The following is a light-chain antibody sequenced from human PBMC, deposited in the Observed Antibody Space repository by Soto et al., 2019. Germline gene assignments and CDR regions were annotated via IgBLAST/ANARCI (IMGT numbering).Light chain of an antibody. Sequence: DIQMTQSPSSLSASLGDRVTITCRASQDIGVYLAWFQQKPGNVPKLLIYAASSLKSGVPSRFSGSGSGTDFTLTISSLQPEDVATYYFQKYNSAPLTFGGGTKVELK. J-gene: IGKJ4*01. CDR2: AAS. CDR1: QDIGVY. V-gene: IGKV1-27*01. CDR3: QKYNSAPLT.